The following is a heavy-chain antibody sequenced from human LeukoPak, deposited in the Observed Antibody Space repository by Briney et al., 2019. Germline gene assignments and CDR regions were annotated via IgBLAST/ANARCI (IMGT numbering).Heavy chain of an antibody. V-gene: IGHV4-39*07. Sequence: SETLSLTCTVSGGSISSSGDYWGWIRQPPGKGLEWIGEINHSGSTNYNPSLKSRVTISVDTSKNQFSLKLSSVTAADTAVYYCARGSDTAMANTLDYWGQGTLVTVSS. CDR3: ARGSDTAMANTLDY. J-gene: IGHJ4*02. CDR1: GGSISSSGDY. D-gene: IGHD5-18*01. CDR2: INHSGST.